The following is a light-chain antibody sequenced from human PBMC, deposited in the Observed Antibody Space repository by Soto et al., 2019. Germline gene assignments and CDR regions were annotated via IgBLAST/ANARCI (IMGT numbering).Light chain of an antibody. Sequence: PGGLAPLSRRASQSLRSGDLACDQQIPGLAPGLLIYGASSRATGIPDGFSGSGSGTDFNLTVNRLAPEDFAVYYCHQYATSPRTFGQGTKVDI. J-gene: IGKJ1*01. CDR3: HQYATSPRT. CDR1: QSLRSGD. CDR2: GAS. V-gene: IGKV3-20*01.